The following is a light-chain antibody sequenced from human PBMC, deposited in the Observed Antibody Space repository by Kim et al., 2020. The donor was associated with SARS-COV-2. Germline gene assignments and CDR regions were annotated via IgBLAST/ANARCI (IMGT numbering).Light chain of an antibody. J-gene: IGKJ4*01. CDR2: DAY. CDR1: QSVGNF. Sequence: LSPGERATLSCRTSQSVGNFLAWYQQRPGQAPRLLIYDAYIRASDTPARFSGSGSGTDFILTISNLEPEDFAIYYCQQRYSWPLTFGGGTKVDIK. V-gene: IGKV3-11*01. CDR3: QQRYSWPLT.